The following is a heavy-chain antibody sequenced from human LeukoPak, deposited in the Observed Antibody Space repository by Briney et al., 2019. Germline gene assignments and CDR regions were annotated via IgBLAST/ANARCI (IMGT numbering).Heavy chain of an antibody. CDR3: ATVPGGYYDSSGYPGY. V-gene: IGHV1-24*01. D-gene: IGHD3-22*01. Sequence: ASVKVSCKVSGYTLTELSMHWVRQAPGKGLEWMGGFDPEDGETIYAQKFQGRVTMTEDTSTDTAYMELSSLRSEDTAVYYCATVPGGYYDSSGYPGYWGQGALVTVSS. CDR1: GYTLTELS. CDR2: FDPEDGET. J-gene: IGHJ4*02.